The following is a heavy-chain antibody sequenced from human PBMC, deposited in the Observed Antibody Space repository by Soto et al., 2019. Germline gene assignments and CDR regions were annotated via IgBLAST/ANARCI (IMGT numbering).Heavy chain of an antibody. CDR2: ISYDGSNK. CDR3: ASTAGADWFDP. D-gene: IGHD3-10*01. V-gene: IGHV3-30-3*01. J-gene: IGHJ5*02. CDR1: GFTFSSYA. Sequence: QVQLVESGGGVVQPGRSLRLSCAASGFTFSSYAMHWVRQAPGKGLEWVAVISYDGSNKYYADSVKGRFTISRDNSKNTLYLQMNSLRAEDTAVNYCASTAGADWFDPWGQGTLVTVSS.